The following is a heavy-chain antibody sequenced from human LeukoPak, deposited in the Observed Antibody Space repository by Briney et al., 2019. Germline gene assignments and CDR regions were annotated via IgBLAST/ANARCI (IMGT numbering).Heavy chain of an antibody. CDR2: IYSSGNS. Sequence: PSQTLSLTCTVSGASISSDSYYWSWIRQPAGKGLEWIGRIYSSGNSKYNPALMSRVTISLDTSKNLLSLNLSSVTAADTAVYYCARDMTGSGWNDAFDIWGQGTMVTVSS. V-gene: IGHV4-61*02. CDR3: ARDMTGSGWNDAFDI. D-gene: IGHD6-19*01. J-gene: IGHJ3*02. CDR1: GASISSDSYY.